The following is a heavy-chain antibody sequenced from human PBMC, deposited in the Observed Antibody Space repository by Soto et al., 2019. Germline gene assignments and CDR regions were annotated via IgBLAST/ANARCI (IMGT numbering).Heavy chain of an antibody. Sequence: LRLSCTTPGFTFNNYWMSWHRQTPGKGLEWVANINEDGSQKYYVDSVEGRFTFSRDNARTSLYLQMNSLRVEDTAVYYCTRVSYSYDREYWGQGTLVTVSS. CDR2: INEDGSQK. J-gene: IGHJ4*01. CDR3: TRVSYSYDREY. D-gene: IGHD3-22*01. V-gene: IGHV3-7*05. CDR1: GFTFNNYW.